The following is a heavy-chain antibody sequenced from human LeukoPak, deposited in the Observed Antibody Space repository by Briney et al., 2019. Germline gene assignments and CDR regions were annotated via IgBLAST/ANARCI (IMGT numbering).Heavy chain of an antibody. CDR2: ISSSSSYI. Sequence: PGGSLRLSCAASGFTFSSYSMNWVRQAPGKGLEWVSSISSSSSYIYYADSVKGRFTISRDNAKNSLYLQMNSLRAEDTALYYCAKVGVAGQTSYYFDYWGQGTLVTVSS. CDR1: GFTFSSYS. V-gene: IGHV3-21*04. D-gene: IGHD3-3*01. J-gene: IGHJ4*02. CDR3: AKVGVAGQTSYYFDY.